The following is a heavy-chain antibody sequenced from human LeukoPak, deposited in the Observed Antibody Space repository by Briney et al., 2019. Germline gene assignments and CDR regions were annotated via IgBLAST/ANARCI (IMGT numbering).Heavy chain of an antibody. CDR3: ARDRGDFDFWSGYSLGWFDP. V-gene: IGHV1-46*01. Sequence: ASVKVSCKASGYTFTGYYMHWVRQAPGQGLEWMGIINPSGGSTSYAQKFQGRVTMTRDMSTSTVYMELSSLRSEDTAVYYCARDRGDFDFWSGYSLGWFDPWGQGTLVTVSS. D-gene: IGHD3-3*01. J-gene: IGHJ5*02. CDR2: INPSGGST. CDR1: GYTFTGYY.